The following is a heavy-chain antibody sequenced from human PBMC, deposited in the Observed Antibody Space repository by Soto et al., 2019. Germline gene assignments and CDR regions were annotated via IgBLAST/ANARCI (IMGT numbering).Heavy chain of an antibody. V-gene: IGHV4-34*01. CDR2: VNDSGST. J-gene: IGHJ6*02. D-gene: IGHD2-21*01. CDR3: ATDCAIPCDVLPV. CDR1: GGSFTRSY. Sequence: SENLSLTCAVYGGSFTRSYRSWSRQPPGKGLEWIGEVNDSGSTNFNPSLKSRVTISVDTSKKQFTLKLTSVTAADTAVYYCATDCAIPCDVLPVCGRGTTVT.